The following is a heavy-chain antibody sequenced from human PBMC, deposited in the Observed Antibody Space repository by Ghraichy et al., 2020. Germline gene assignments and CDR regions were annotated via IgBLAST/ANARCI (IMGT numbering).Heavy chain of an antibody. CDR1: GGSISSGGYY. D-gene: IGHD3-22*01. CDR3: ARSLTMIVVVPYY. Sequence: SQTLSLTCTVSGGSISSGGYYWSWIRQHPGKGLEWIGYIYYSGSTYYNPSLKSRVTISVDTSKNQFSLKLSSVTAADTAVYYCARSLTMIVVVPYYWGQGTLVTVSS. J-gene: IGHJ4*02. V-gene: IGHV4-31*03. CDR2: IYYSGST.